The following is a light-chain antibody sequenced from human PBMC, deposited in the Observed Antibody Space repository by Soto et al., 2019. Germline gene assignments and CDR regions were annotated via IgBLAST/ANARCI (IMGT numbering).Light chain of an antibody. V-gene: IGKV1-13*02. CDR1: QDIRGA. Sequence: AIQLTQSPSSLSASVGDRVTITCRASQDIRGALAGYQQKPGKPPKILIFDVFSLQSEVPSRFSGSGSVTDVTLTISSQQPEDFATYYCQQFNTYPIPFGRGTRLEI. CDR3: QQFNTYPIP. CDR2: DVF. J-gene: IGKJ5*01.